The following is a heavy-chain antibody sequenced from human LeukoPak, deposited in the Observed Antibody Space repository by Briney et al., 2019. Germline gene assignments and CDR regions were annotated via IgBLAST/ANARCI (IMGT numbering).Heavy chain of an antibody. CDR1: GFTFSSYG. CDR3: AKGSWLLDY. D-gene: IGHD5-12*01. CDR2: IWYDGSNK. J-gene: IGHJ4*02. V-gene: IGHV3-33*06. Sequence: PGGSLRLSCAASGFTFSSYGMHWVRQAPGKGLEWVAVIWYDGSNKYYADSVKGRFTISRDNSKNTLYRQMNSLRADDTAVYYCAKGSWLLDYWGQGTLVTVSS.